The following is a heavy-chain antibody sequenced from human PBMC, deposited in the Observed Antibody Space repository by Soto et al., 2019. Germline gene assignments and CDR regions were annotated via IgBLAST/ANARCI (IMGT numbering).Heavy chain of an antibody. Sequence: GGSLTLSCVASGITFRSRDMSWVRQAPGEGLEWVSTITDSGGDTKYADSVRGRFTISRDNSRNTLYLQMSSLRAEDSAVYYCARGSEESYPGSRIFDLWGRGSLVTVSS. D-gene: IGHD3-10*01. CDR3: ARGSEESYPGSRIFDL. J-gene: IGHJ4*02. CDR1: GITFRSRD. V-gene: IGHV3-23*01. CDR2: ITDSGGDT.